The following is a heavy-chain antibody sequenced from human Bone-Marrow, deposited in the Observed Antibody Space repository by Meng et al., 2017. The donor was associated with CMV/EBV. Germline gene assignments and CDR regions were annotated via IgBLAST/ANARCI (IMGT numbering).Heavy chain of an antibody. CDR2: ISGSGGST. CDR1: GFTFSSYA. Sequence: GESLKISCAASGFTFSSYAMSWVRQAPGKGLEWVSAISGSGGSTYYADSVKGRFTISRDNSKNTLYLQMNSLRAEDTAVYYCATPGYQLLFPYYFDYWGQGTLVTVYS. J-gene: IGHJ4*02. CDR3: ATPGYQLLFPYYFDY. V-gene: IGHV3-23*01. D-gene: IGHD2-2*01.